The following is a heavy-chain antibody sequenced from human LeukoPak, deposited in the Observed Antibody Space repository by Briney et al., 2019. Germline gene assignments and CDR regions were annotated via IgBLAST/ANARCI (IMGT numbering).Heavy chain of an antibody. D-gene: IGHD4-23*01. CDR2: INHSGST. V-gene: IGHV4-34*01. J-gene: IGHJ3*02. CDR1: GGTFRGYY. Sequence: PSETLSLTCDVNGGTFRGYYWSWIRQPPGKGLKWIGEINHSGSTNYNPSLKSRVTISVDTSKNQFSLKLSSVTAADTAVYYCASQVVTLGPDAFDIWGQGTMVTVSS. CDR3: ASQVVTLGPDAFDI.